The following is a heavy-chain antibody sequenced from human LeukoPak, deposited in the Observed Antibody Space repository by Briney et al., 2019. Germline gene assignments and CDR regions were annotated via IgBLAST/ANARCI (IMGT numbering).Heavy chain of an antibody. D-gene: IGHD3-3*01. CDR1: GYTFTSYD. Sequence: ASVKVSCKASGYTFTSYDINWVRQATGQGLEWMGWMNPNSGNTGYAQKFQGRVTMTEDTSTDTAYMELSSLRSEDTAVYYCATESAPHWSGYYAYFDYWGQGTLVTVSS. J-gene: IGHJ4*02. CDR2: MNPNSGNT. V-gene: IGHV1-8*01. CDR3: ATESAPHWSGYYAYFDY.